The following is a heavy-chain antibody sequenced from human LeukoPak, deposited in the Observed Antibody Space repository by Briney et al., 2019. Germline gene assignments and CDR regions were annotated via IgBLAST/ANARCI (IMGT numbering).Heavy chain of an antibody. CDR3: ARGGESGYFVY. D-gene: IGHD5-12*01. Sequence: GGSLRLSCAASGFTLSGYWMYWVRQAPGKGLVWVSRINTDGSITTYADSVKGRFAISRDNAKNTLYLQTNSLRAEDTAVYYCARGGESGYFVYWGQGALVTVSS. V-gene: IGHV3-74*01. J-gene: IGHJ4*02. CDR2: INTDGSIT. CDR1: GFTLSGYW.